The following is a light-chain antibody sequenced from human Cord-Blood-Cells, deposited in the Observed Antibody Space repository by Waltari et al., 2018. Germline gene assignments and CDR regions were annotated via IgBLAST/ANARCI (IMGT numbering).Light chain of an antibody. CDR2: DAS. Sequence: DIQMTQSPSYLAASEGDRVTITCRARQSISSWLAWYQQKPGKAPKLLIYDASSLESGVPSRFSGSGSRTEFTLTISSLQPDDFATYYCQQYNSYPYTFGQGTKLEIK. J-gene: IGKJ2*01. CDR1: QSISSW. CDR3: QQYNSYPYT. V-gene: IGKV1-5*01.